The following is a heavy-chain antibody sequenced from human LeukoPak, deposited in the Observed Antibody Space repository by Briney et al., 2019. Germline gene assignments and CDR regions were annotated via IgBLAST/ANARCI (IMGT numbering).Heavy chain of an antibody. CDR3: ATVVPAQYYYYYMDV. CDR2: ISSSGSTI. Sequence: PGGSLTLSCTASGFTFSSYEMNGVRQAPAKGLEWVSYISSSGSTIYYADSVKGRFTISRDNAKNSLYLQMNSLRAEDTAVYYCATVVPAQYYYYYMDVWGKGTTVTVSS. J-gene: IGHJ6*03. CDR1: GFTFSSYE. V-gene: IGHV3-48*03. D-gene: IGHD2-2*01.